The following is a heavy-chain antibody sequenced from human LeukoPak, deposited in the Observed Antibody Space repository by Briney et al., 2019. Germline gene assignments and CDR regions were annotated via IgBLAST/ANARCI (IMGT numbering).Heavy chain of an antibody. CDR1: GXTFSNYA. V-gene: IGHV3-30-3*01. D-gene: IGHD5-24*01. CDR2: VSHDGIQT. J-gene: IGHJ4*02. CDR3: ARDGGGGYNQIDF. Sequence: GGSLRLSCAASGXTFSNYAMHWVRQGLVKGLESMAVVSHDGIQTYYADSVKGRFTISRDNSKSTLFLQMNSLRAEDTAVYYCARDGGGGYNQIDFWGQGTLVTVSS.